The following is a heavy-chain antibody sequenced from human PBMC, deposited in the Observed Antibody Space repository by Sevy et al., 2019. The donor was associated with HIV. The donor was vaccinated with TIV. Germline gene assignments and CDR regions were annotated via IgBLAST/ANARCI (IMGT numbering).Heavy chain of an antibody. Sequence: GGSLRLSCAASGFTFSNYGIHWVRQAPGKGLEWVSVMSGSGGDTYYADSVKGRFTISRDNSNNTLYLQMNSLRAEDTAVYYCAKDRVSGTYYTGDFDYWGQGTLVTVSS. CDR1: GFTFSNYG. CDR3: AKDRVSGTYYTGDFDY. J-gene: IGHJ4*02. CDR2: MSGSGGDT. D-gene: IGHD3-10*01. V-gene: IGHV3-23*01.